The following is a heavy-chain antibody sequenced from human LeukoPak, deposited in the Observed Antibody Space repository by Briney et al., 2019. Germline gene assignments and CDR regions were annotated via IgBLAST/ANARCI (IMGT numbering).Heavy chain of an antibody. CDR2: ISYDGSNK. CDR1: GFTFSSYA. V-gene: IGHV3-30-3*01. CDR3: ARDIEGWGSPGY. J-gene: IGHJ4*02. D-gene: IGHD3-16*01. Sequence: TGGSLRLSCAASGFTFSSYAMHWVRQAPGEGLEWVAVISYDGSNKYYADSVKGRFTISRDNSKNTLYLQMNSLRAEDTAVYYCARDIEGWGSPGYWGQGTLVTVSS.